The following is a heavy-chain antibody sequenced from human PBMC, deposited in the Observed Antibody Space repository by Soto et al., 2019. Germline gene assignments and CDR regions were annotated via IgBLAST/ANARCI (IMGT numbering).Heavy chain of an antibody. J-gene: IGHJ5*02. CDR1: GFTFSSYS. CDR3: ASSSIAARRGWFDP. Sequence: RLSCAASGFTFSSYSMNWVRQAPGKGLEWVSSISSSSSYIYYADSVKGRFTISRDNAKNSLYLQMNSLRAEDTAVYYCASSSIAARRGWFDPWGQGTLVTVSS. CDR2: ISSSSSYI. D-gene: IGHD6-6*01. V-gene: IGHV3-21*01.